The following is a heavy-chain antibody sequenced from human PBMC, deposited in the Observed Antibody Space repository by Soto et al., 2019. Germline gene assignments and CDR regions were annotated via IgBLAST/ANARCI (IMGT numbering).Heavy chain of an antibody. J-gene: IGHJ6*02. CDR1: GYSFTSYW. CDR2: IYPGDSDT. CDR3: AGGGVRGVITRTRDYYGMDV. D-gene: IGHD3-10*01. Sequence: ASVTVSCKASGYSFTSYWIGWVRQMPGKGLEWMGIIYPGDSDTRYSPSFQGQVTISADKSISTAYLQWSSLEASDTAMYYCAGGGVRGVITRTRDYYGMDVWGQGTTVTVSS. V-gene: IGHV5-51*01.